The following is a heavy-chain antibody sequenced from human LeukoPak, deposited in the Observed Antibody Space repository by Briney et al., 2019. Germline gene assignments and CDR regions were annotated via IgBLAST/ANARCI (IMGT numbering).Heavy chain of an antibody. V-gene: IGHV1-69*04. D-gene: IGHD1-26*01. CDR2: IIPILGIA. Sequence: SVKVSCKASGGTFSSYTISWVRQAPGPGLEWMGRIIPILGIANYAQKLQGRVTITADKSTSTAYMELSSLRSEDTAVYYCARDPAGAAGETLFDYWGQGTLVTVSS. J-gene: IGHJ4*02. CDR1: GGTFSSYT. CDR3: ARDPAGAAGETLFDY.